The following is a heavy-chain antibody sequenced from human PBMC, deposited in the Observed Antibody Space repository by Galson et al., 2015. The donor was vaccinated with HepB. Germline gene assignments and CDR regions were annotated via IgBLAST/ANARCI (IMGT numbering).Heavy chain of an antibody. V-gene: IGHV3-7*03. D-gene: IGHD3-10*01. CDR1: GFSFSSYW. Sequence: SLRLSCAASGFSFSSYWMSWVRQAPGKGLEWVAYIKQDGSEKYYVDSVKGRFTISRDNAKNSMYLQMNSLRAEDTAVYYCATAPWRVTMVRGVMDYWGQGTLVTVSS. CDR3: ATAPWRVTMVRGVMDY. CDR2: IKQDGSEK. J-gene: IGHJ4*02.